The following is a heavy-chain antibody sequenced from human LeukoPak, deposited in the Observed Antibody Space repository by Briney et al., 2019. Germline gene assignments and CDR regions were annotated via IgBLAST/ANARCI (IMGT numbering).Heavy chain of an antibody. J-gene: IGHJ6*02. CDR3: ASSGYYPRGMDV. CDR2: IYYSGST. V-gene: IGHV4-59*01. Sequence: SEALSLTCTVSGGSISSYYWSWIRQPPGKGLEWIGYIYYSGSTNYNPSLKSRVTISVDTSKNQFSLKLSSVTAADTAVYYCASSGYYPRGMDVWGQGTTVTVSS. CDR1: GGSISSYY. D-gene: IGHD3-22*01.